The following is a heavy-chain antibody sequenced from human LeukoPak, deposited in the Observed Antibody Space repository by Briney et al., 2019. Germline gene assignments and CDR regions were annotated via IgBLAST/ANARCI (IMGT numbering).Heavy chain of an antibody. CDR2: IWYDGSNK. V-gene: IGHV3-33*01. D-gene: IGHD3-22*01. Sequence: GGSLRLSCAASGFTFSSYGMHWVRQAPGKGLEWVAVIWYDGSNKYYADSVKGRFTISRDNSKNTLYLQMNSLRAEDTAVYYCARESMTPYYYDSSGYFYYYYYGMDVWGQGATVTVSS. CDR3: ARESMTPYYYDSSGYFYYYYYGMDV. CDR1: GFTFSSYG. J-gene: IGHJ6*02.